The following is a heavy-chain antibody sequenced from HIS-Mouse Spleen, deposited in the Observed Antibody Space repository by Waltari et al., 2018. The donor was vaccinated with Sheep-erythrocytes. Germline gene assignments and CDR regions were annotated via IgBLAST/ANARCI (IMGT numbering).Heavy chain of an antibody. CDR2: ISSNGGST. D-gene: IGHD6-19*01. CDR1: GFTFIGYA. CDR3: ARGGIAVAGYYLDY. Sequence: EVQLVESGGGLVQPGGSLRLSGAASGFTFIGYAMHWVRQAPGKGLEYVSAISSNGGSTYYANSVKGRFTISRDNSKNTLYLQMGSLRAEDMAVYYCARGGIAVAGYYLDYWGQGTLVTVSS. V-gene: IGHV3-64*01. J-gene: IGHJ4*02.